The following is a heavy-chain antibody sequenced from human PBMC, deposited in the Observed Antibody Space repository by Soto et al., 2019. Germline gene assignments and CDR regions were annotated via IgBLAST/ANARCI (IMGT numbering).Heavy chain of an antibody. CDR1: GGSISSGGYY. D-gene: IGHD6-13*01. CDR3: ARDAIAAVNWFDP. CDR2: IYYSGST. J-gene: IGHJ5*02. V-gene: IGHV4-31*03. Sequence: SETLSLTCTVSGGSISSGGYYWSWIRQHPGKGLEWIGYIYYSGSTYYNPSLKSRVTISVDTSKNQFSLKLSSVTAADTAVYYCARDAIAAVNWFDPWGQGTLVTSPQ.